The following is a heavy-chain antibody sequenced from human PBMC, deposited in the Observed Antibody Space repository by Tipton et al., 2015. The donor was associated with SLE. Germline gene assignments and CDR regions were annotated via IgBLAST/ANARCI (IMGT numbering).Heavy chain of an antibody. V-gene: IGHV4-4*07. J-gene: IGHJ4*02. CDR2: IYTSGST. CDR3: ATGSGRYLVDQ. CDR1: GGPISSYY. Sequence: TLSLTCTVSGGPISSYYWSWIRQPAGKGLEWIGRIYTSGSTNYNPSLKSRVTMSVDTSKKQFFLNLRSVTAADTAVYYCATGSGRYLVDQRGQGTLVSVSS. D-gene: IGHD6-13*01.